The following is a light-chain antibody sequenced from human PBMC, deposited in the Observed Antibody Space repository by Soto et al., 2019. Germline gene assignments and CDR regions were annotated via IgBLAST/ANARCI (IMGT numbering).Light chain of an antibody. Sequence: EIVMTQSPATLSVSPGESATLSCRASQSVSINLAWYQQKPGQAPRLLIYDASNRATGIPARFSGSGSGTDFTLTISSLEAEDFAVYYCQQRSNWPPITFGQGTRLEIK. CDR2: DAS. CDR3: QQRSNWPPIT. CDR1: QSVSIN. J-gene: IGKJ5*01. V-gene: IGKV3-11*01.